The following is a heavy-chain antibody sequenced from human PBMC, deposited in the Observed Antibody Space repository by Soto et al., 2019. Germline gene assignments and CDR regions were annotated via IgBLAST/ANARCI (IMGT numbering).Heavy chain of an antibody. CDR3: ARFYYDSSGYLPSPYYYYYGMDV. Sequence: ASVKVSSKASGYTFTSYAMHCARQAPGQRLEWMGWINAGNGNTKYSQKFQGRVTITRDTSASTAYMELSSLRSEDTAVYYCARFYYDSSGYLPSPYYYYYGMDVWGQGTTVTVSS. J-gene: IGHJ6*02. CDR1: GYTFTSYA. V-gene: IGHV1-3*01. CDR2: INAGNGNT. D-gene: IGHD3-22*01.